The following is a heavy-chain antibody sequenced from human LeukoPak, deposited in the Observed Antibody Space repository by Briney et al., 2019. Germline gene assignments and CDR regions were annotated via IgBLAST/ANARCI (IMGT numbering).Heavy chain of an antibody. CDR1: GFPLSTSGMR. Sequence: ESGPTLVKPTQNLTLTCTFSGFPLSTSGMRVSWIRQPPGKALEWLARIDWDDDKFYSTSLKTRLTISKDTSKNQVVLTMTNMDPVDTATYYCARIFAAGTEGDYWGQGTLVTVSS. D-gene: IGHD6-13*01. CDR3: ARIFAAGTEGDY. V-gene: IGHV2-70*04. CDR2: IDWDDDK. J-gene: IGHJ4*02.